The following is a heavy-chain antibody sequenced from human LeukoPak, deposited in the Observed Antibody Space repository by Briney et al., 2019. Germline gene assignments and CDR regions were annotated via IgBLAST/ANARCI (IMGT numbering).Heavy chain of an antibody. J-gene: IGHJ4*02. CDR2: IYYSGST. Sequence: SETLSLTCTVSGGSIGSYYWSWIRQPPGKGLEWIGYIYYSGSTNHNPSLKSRVTISVDTSKNQFSLKLSSVTAADTAVYYCARHNRGYDPFDYWGQGTLVTVSS. V-gene: IGHV4-59*08. CDR1: GGSIGSYY. CDR3: ARHNRGYDPFDY. D-gene: IGHD5-12*01.